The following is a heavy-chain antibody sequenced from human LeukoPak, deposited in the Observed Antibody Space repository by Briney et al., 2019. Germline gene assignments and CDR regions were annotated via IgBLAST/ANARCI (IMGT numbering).Heavy chain of an antibody. V-gene: IGHV1-2*02. CDR2: INPNSGGT. CDR1: GYTFTGYY. D-gene: IGHD5-18*01. J-gene: IGHJ4*02. CDR3: ARTPVAQRFAGYSFGFDY. Sequence: ASVKVSCKASGYTFTGYYMHWVRQAPGQGLEWMGWINPNSGGTNYAQKFQGRVTMTRDTSISTAYMKLSRLRSDDTAVYYCARTPVAQRFAGYSFGFDYWGQGTLVTVSS.